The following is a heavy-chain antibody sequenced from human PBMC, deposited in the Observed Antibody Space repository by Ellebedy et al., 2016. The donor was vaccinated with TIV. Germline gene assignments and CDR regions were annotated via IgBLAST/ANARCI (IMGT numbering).Heavy chain of an antibody. D-gene: IGHD3-9*01. CDR3: IRHVEYDRSY. CDR2: VSTKAKSYAT. CDR1: GFTFSDSA. J-gene: IGHJ4*02. Sequence: GESLKISCAASGFTFSDSAMQWVRQASGKGLEWVGRVSTKAKSYATQYSASLRGRFTISRDDSKNTAYLQMNSLETEDTAVYYCIRHVEYDRSYWGQGTVVAVSS. V-gene: IGHV3-73*01.